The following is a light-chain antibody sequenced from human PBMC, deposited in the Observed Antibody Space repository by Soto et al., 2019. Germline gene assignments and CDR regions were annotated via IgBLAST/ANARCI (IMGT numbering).Light chain of an antibody. CDR1: QSLNTR. CDR3: QQYNSKRT. V-gene: IGKV1-5*01. Sequence: DIQLTQSPSTLSASVGDRVTLTCRASQSLNTRLAWYQQRPGKAPKLLIYDASTLESGVPSRFSGSGSGTEFTLTISSLQPDDFATYYCQQYNSKRTFGQGTKVDIK. CDR2: DAS. J-gene: IGKJ1*01.